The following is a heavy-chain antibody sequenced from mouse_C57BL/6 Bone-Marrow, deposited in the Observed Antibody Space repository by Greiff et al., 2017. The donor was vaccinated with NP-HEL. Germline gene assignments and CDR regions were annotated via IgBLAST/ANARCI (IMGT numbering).Heavy chain of an antibody. J-gene: IGHJ3*01. CDR3: ARELRLLAWFAY. CDR2: ISPRSGNT. V-gene: IGHV1-81*01. CDR1: GYTFTSYG. Sequence: VQLQQSGAELARPGASVKLSCKASGYTFTSYGISWVKQRTGQGLEWIGEISPRSGNTYYNEKFKGKATLTADKSSSTAYMELRSLTSEDSAVYFCARELRLLAWFAYWGQGTLVTVSA. D-gene: IGHD3-2*02.